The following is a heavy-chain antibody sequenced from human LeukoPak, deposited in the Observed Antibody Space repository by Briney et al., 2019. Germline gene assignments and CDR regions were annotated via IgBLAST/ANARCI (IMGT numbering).Heavy chain of an antibody. CDR3: ARSGIGYCSGGSCHIDY. Sequence: ASVKVSCKASGYTFTGYYMHWVRQAPGQGLEWMGWINPNSGGTNYAQKFQGRVTMTRDTSISTAYMELSRLRSDDTAVYYCARSGIGYCSGGSCHIDYWGQGTLVTVSS. CDR1: GYTFTGYY. D-gene: IGHD2-15*01. J-gene: IGHJ4*02. CDR2: INPNSGGT. V-gene: IGHV1-2*02.